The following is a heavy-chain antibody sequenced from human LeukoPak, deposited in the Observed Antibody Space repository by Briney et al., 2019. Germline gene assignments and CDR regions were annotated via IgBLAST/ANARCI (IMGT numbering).Heavy chain of an antibody. Sequence: PGGSLRLFCTASGFTFGDYAMSWVRQAPGKGLEWVSAISGSGGSTYYADSVKGRFTISRDNSKNTLYLQMNSLRAEDTAVYYCAKDLVRYDDVGTPDYWGQGTLVTVSS. CDR2: ISGSGGST. V-gene: IGHV3-23*01. CDR1: GFTFGDYA. CDR3: AKDLVRYDDVGTPDY. D-gene: IGHD3-22*01. J-gene: IGHJ4*02.